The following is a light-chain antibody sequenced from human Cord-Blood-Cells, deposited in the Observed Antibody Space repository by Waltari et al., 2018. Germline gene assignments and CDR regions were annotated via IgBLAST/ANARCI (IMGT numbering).Light chain of an antibody. CDR1: SSDVGSYNL. CDR3: CSYAGSYV. CDR2: DVS. Sequence: QSALTQPASVSGSPGQSITISCTGTSSDVGSYNLVSWYQQHPGKAPKLMIYDVSKRPSGVSNRVSGSKSGNTASLTISGLQAEDEADYYCCSYAGSYVFVTGTKVTVL. J-gene: IGLJ1*01. V-gene: IGLV2-23*02.